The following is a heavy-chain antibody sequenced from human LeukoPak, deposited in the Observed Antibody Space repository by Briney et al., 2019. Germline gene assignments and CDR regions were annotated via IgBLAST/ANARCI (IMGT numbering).Heavy chain of an antibody. Sequence: GGSLRLSCADSGFTVSYYGMHWVRQAPGKGLEWVATIPYDGRKKYYADSVKGRFIISRDNSKNTLYLQMNSLRAEDTAVYYCARGSSAGIQPEYFDYWGQGTLVTVSS. D-gene: IGHD5-18*01. CDR3: ARGSSAGIQPEYFDY. CDR1: GFTVSYYG. CDR2: IPYDGRKK. J-gene: IGHJ4*02. V-gene: IGHV3-30*03.